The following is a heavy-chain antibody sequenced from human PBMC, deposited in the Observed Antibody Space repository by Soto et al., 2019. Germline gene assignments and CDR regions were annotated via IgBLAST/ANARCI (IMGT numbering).Heavy chain of an antibody. D-gene: IGHD3-3*01. CDR2: ISGSGGST. J-gene: IGHJ6*02. Sequence: PGGSLRLSCAASGFTFSSYAMSWVRQAPGKGLEWVSAISGSGGSTYYADSVKGRFTISRDNSKNTLYLQMNSLRAEDTAVYYCAKDQGIFGVAVMYYYYGMDVWGQGTTVTVSS. CDR1: GFTFSSYA. V-gene: IGHV3-23*01. CDR3: AKDQGIFGVAVMYYYYGMDV.